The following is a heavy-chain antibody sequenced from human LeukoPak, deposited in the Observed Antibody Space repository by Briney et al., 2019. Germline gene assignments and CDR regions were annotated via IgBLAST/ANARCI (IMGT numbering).Heavy chain of an antibody. CDR3: AHLPNGHDDYGDYRLAYYFDY. V-gene: IGHV1-69*01. J-gene: IGHJ4*02. Sequence: ASVKVSCKASGGTFSSYAISWVRQAPGQGLERMGGIIPIFGTANYAQKFQGRVTITADESTSTAYMELSSLRSEDTAVYYCAHLPNGHDDYGDYRLAYYFDYWGQGTLVTVSS. CDR1: GGTFSSYA. CDR2: IIPIFGTA. D-gene: IGHD4-17*01.